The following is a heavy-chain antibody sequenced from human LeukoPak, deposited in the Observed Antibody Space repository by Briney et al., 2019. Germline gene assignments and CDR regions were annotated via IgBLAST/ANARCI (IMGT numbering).Heavy chain of an antibody. CDR1: GFTFSNYA. D-gene: IGHD2-21*02. J-gene: IGHJ3*01. Sequence: GGSLRLSCAASGFTFSNYAMYWVRQTPGKGLEYVSGISSLGDTTNYAASVKGRFTISRDISKNTLYLQMRSLRAEDMGVYYCARDIRQRTIVVTAIRPAFDVWGQGTKVSVSS. CDR3: ARDIRQRTIVVTAIRPAFDV. CDR2: ISSLGDTT. V-gene: IGHV3-64*02.